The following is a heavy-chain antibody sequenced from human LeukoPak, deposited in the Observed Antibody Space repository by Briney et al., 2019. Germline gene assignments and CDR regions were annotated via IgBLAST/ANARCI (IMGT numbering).Heavy chain of an antibody. CDR2: ISWNSGSI. CDR3: AKVPRGLGQSSGSYPRPDAFDI. CDR1: GFTFDDYA. J-gene: IGHJ3*02. D-gene: IGHD1-26*01. V-gene: IGHV3-9*01. Sequence: GGSLRLSCAASGFTFDDYAMHWVRQAPGKGLEWVSGISWNSGSIGYADSVKGRFTISRDNAKNSLYLQMNSLRAEDTALYYCAKVPRGLGQSSGSYPRPDAFDIWGQGTMVTVSS.